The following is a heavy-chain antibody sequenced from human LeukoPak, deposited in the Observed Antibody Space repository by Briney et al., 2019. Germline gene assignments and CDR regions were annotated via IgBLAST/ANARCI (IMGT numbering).Heavy chain of an antibody. CDR2: ISSSSSTI. J-gene: IGHJ4*02. CDR1: GFTFSSYS. CDR3: AKWDYYYDSSGYYRPLDY. V-gene: IGHV3-48*01. Sequence: GGSLRLSCAASGFTFSSYSMNWVRQAPGKGLEWVSYISSSSSTIYYADSVKGRFTISRDNSKNTLYLQMNSLRAEDTAVYYCAKWDYYYDSSGYYRPLDYWGQGTLVTVSS. D-gene: IGHD3-22*01.